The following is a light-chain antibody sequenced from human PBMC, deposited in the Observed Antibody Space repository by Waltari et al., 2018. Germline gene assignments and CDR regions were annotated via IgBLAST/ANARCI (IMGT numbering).Light chain of an antibody. CDR1: SSNIGSNY. J-gene: IGLJ2*01. Sequence: QSVLTQPPSASGTPGQRVTISCSGSSSNIGSNYVYWYQQLPGTTPKLLIYRNNQRPSGVPDRFSGSQSATSASLAIRGVRSEDEADYYCAAWDDSLGGVVFGGGTKLTVL. V-gene: IGLV1-47*01. CDR2: RNN. CDR3: AAWDDSLGGVV.